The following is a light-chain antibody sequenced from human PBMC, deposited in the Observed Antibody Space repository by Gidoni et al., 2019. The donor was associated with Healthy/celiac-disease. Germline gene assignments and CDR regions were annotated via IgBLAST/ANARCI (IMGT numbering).Light chain of an antibody. V-gene: IGKV3-20*01. CDR1: QSVSSTY. CDR2: GAS. Sequence: EIVLTQSPCTLSLSPGERATLSCRASQSVSSTYLAWYQQKPGQAPRLLIHGASIRATGIPDRFSGSGSGTDFTLTISRLEPEDFAVYYCQQYGSSPEYTFGQGTKLEIK. J-gene: IGKJ2*01. CDR3: QQYGSSPEYT.